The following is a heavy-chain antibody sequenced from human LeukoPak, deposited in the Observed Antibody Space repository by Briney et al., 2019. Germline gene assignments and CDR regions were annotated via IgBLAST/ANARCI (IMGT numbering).Heavy chain of an antibody. CDR3: ARGGSIAARPIDY. V-gene: IGHV3-64*01. D-gene: IGHD6-6*01. Sequence: GGSLRLSCAASGFTFSSYAMHWVRQAPGKGLEYVSAISSNGGSTYYANSVRGRFTISRDNSKNTLFLQMGSLRAEDMAVYYCARGGSIAARPIDYWGQGTLVTVSS. CDR1: GFTFSSYA. J-gene: IGHJ4*02. CDR2: ISSNGGST.